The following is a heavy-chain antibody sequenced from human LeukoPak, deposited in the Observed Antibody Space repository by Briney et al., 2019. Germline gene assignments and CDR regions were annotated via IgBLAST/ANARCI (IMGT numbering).Heavy chain of an antibody. D-gene: IGHD3-9*01. CDR3: TRDLMDYDVSTGLHHYYMDV. CDR2: INGDGRNL. Sequence: GGSLRLSCVASGFTFSSYWMHWVRQDPTKGLVWVSRINGDGRNLNYADSVRGRFTISRDNAKNTLYLQMNTLRVEDTAVYYCTRDLMDYDVSTGLHHYYMDVWGQGTTVTVSS. CDR1: GFTFSSYW. J-gene: IGHJ6*02. V-gene: IGHV3-74*01.